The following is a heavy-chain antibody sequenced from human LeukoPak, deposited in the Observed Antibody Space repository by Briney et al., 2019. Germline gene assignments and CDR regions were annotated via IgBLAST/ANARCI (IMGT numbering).Heavy chain of an antibody. J-gene: IGHJ3*02. Sequence: GGSLRLSCAASGFTFSSYAMNWVRQAPGRGLEWVSSISGSGTYVYYADSVKGRFTISRDNAKNSLYLQMNSLRAEDTAVYYCARPGRLNEVPDAFDIWGQGTLVTVSS. V-gene: IGHV3-21*01. CDR2: ISGSGTYV. CDR3: ARPGRLNEVPDAFDI. D-gene: IGHD1-1*01. CDR1: GFTFSSYA.